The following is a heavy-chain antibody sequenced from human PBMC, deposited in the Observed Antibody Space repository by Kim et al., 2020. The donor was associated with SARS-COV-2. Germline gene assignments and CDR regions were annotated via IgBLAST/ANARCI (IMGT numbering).Heavy chain of an antibody. CDR1: GFTFSDYY. Sequence: GGSLRLSCAASGFTFSDYYMSWIRQAPGKGLEWVSYISSSGSTIYYADSVKGRFTISRDNAKNSLYLQMNSLRAEDTAVYYCARGNYDSSGYLGSNQYYYYYGMDVWGQGTTVTVSS. D-gene: IGHD3-22*01. CDR3: ARGNYDSSGYLGSNQYYYYYGMDV. J-gene: IGHJ6*02. V-gene: IGHV3-11*04. CDR2: ISSSGSTI.